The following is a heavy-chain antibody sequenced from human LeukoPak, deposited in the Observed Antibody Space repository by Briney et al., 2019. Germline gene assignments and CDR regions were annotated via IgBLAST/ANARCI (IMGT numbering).Heavy chain of an antibody. J-gene: IGHJ4*02. CDR2: ISFDGSNK. D-gene: IGHD2-15*01. V-gene: IGHV3-30-3*01. Sequence: GGSLRLSCAASGFTFSTYAIHWVRQAPGKGLEWVAVISFDGSNKYYADSVKGRFTISRDNSQNTVYLQMDSLRAEDTAVYYCTTRLQHHFDYWGQGTQVTVSS. CDR3: TTRLQHHFDY. CDR1: GFTFSTYA.